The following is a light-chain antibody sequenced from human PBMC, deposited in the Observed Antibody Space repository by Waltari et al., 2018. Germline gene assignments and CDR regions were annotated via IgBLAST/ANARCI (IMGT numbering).Light chain of an antibody. CDR3: QQRSNWLALT. Sequence: EIVLTQSPATLSLSPGERATLSCRASQSVSSYLAWYQQKPGQAPRLLIYDASTRATGIPAWFSGSGSGTDFTLTISSLEPEDVAVYYCQQRSNWLALTFGGGTKVEIK. V-gene: IGKV3-11*01. J-gene: IGKJ4*01. CDR2: DAS. CDR1: QSVSSY.